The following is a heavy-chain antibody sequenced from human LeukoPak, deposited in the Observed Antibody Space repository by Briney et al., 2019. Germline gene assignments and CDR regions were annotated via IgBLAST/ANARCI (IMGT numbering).Heavy chain of an antibody. J-gene: IGHJ4*02. CDR2: IKSNTDGGTT. CDR3: TTDRRQIAVAGPDDY. D-gene: IGHD6-19*01. Sequence: GGSLRLSCAASGFTFANAWMNWVRQAPGKGLEWVARIKSNTDGGTTDYAAPVKGRFTISRDDSKNTLYLQMNSLKTEDTAVFYCTTDRRQIAVAGPDDYWGQGTLVTVSS. V-gene: IGHV3-15*07. CDR1: GFTFANAW.